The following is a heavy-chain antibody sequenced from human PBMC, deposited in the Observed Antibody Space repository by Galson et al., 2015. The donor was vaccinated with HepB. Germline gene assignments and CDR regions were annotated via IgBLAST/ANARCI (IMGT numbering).Heavy chain of an antibody. D-gene: IGHD3-10*01. V-gene: IGHV3-23*01. J-gene: IGHJ6*02. CDR2: ISATGGST. Sequence: SLRLSCAASGFTFTTYAVSWVRQAPGKGLEWVSSISATGGSTYYADSVRGRFTISRDNSKNTLYLQMHSLRGEDTAIYYCAKDVIDGSGPYYGMDVWGHGTTVTVSS. CDR1: GFTFTTYA. CDR3: AKDVIDGSGPYYGMDV.